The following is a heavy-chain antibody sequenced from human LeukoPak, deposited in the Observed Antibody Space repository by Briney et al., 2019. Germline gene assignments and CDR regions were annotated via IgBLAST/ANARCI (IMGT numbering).Heavy chain of an antibody. CDR1: GFTFSSYA. D-gene: IGHD5-18*01. J-gene: IGHJ4*02. CDR2: IRGSGGST. Sequence: GGSLRLSCAASGFTFSSYAMSWVRQAPGKGLEWVSAIRGSGGSTYYADSVKGRFTISRDNSKNTLYLQMNSLRAEDTAVDYWAKDLLFRGDTAMGPVDYWGQGTLVTVSS. V-gene: IGHV3-23*01. CDR3: AKDLLFRGDTAMGPVDY.